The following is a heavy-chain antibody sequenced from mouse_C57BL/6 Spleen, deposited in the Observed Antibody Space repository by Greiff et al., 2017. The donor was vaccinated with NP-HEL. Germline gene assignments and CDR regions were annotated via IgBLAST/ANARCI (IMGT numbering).Heavy chain of an antibody. CDR1: GYTFTDYN. V-gene: IGHV1-18*01. CDR3: AIRDYSNYVGAWFAY. CDR2: INPNNGGT. Sequence: EVQLQQSGPELVKPGASVKIPCKASGYTFTDYNMDWGKQSHGKSLEWIGDINPNNGGTIYNQKFKGKATLTVDKSSSTAYLELRSLTSEDTAVYDCAIRDYSNYVGAWFAYWVQGTLVTVSA. D-gene: IGHD2-5*01. J-gene: IGHJ3*01.